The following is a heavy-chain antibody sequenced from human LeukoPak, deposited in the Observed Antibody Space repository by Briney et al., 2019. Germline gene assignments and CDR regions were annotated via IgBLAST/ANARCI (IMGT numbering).Heavy chain of an antibody. D-gene: IGHD6-19*01. V-gene: IGHV3-66*01. Sequence: PGGSLRLSCAASGFTVSSNYMSWVRQAPGKGLEWVSVIYSGGSTYYADSVKGRFTISRDNSKNTLYLQMNSLRAEDTAVYYCARDPRSGDSSGWYPYYYYYGMDVWGQGTTVTVSS. CDR3: ARDPRSGDSSGWYPYYYYYGMDV. CDR2: IYSGGST. J-gene: IGHJ6*02. CDR1: GFTVSSNY.